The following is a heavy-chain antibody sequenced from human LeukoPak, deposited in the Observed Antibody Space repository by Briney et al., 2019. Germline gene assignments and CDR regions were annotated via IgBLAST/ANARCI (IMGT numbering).Heavy chain of an antibody. CDR3: ARDGSLLWFGEIQTVFYFDY. D-gene: IGHD3-10*01. J-gene: IGHJ4*02. CDR2: IWYDGRNK. V-gene: IGHV3-33*01. CDR1: GFTFSSYG. Sequence: GGSLRLSCAASGFTFSSYGMHWVRQAPGKGLEWVAVIWYDGRNKYYADSVEGRYTISRDNSKNTLYLQMNSLRAEDTAVYYCARDGSLLWFGEIQTVFYFDYWGQGTMVTVSS.